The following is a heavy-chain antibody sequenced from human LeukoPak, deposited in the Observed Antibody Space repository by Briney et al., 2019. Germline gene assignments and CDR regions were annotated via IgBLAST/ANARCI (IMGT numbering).Heavy chain of an antibody. D-gene: IGHD6-19*01. J-gene: IGHJ4*02. CDR1: GFAFSSQA. V-gene: IGHV3-23*01. Sequence: PGGSLRLSCAASGFAFSSQAMGWVRQAPGKGLEWVSVISVSGGSTYYADSVKGRFTISRDNSKNTLFLQMNSLRAEDTAVYFCAKDARRTSGWYFFDYWGPGTLVTVSS. CDR2: ISVSGGST. CDR3: AKDARRTSGWYFFDY.